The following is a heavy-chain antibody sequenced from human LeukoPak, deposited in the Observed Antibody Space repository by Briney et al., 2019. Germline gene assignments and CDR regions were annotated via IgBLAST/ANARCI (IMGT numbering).Heavy chain of an antibody. V-gene: IGHV3-33*08. CDR3: ARFYTVPYYYYGMDV. CDR1: GFAFNSQT. J-gene: IGHJ6*02. Sequence: PGGSLRLSCAASGFAFNSQTMSWVRQAPGKGLEWVAVIWYDGSNKYYADSVKGRFTISRDNSKNTLYLQMNSLRAEDTAVYYCARFYTVPYYYYGMDVWGQGTTVTVSS. CDR2: IWYDGSNK. D-gene: IGHD3-16*01.